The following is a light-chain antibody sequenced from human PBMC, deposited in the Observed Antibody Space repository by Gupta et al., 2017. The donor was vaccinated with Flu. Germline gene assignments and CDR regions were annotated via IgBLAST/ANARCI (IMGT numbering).Light chain of an antibody. Sequence: ERATLSCRASQSVPTTFLAWYQLKPGRAPRLLIYGASNRATGIADRFSGSGSGTDFTLTISRLEPEDSAVYYCQHYVSSPWNFGHGTKVEIK. CDR3: QHYVSSPWN. CDR2: GAS. CDR1: QSVPTTF. J-gene: IGKJ1*01. V-gene: IGKV3-20*01.